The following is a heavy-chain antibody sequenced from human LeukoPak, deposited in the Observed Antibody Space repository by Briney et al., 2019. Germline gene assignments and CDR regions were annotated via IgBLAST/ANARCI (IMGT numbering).Heavy chain of an antibody. CDR2: ISWNSGSI. V-gene: IGHV3-9*01. D-gene: IGHD3-10*01. CDR3: AKDRSPYYYGSGSYSDY. J-gene: IGHJ4*02. Sequence: SLRLSCAASGLTFDDYAMHWVRQAPGKGLEWVSGISWNSGSIGYADSVKGRFTISRDNAKNSLYLQMNSPRAEDTAFYYCAKDRSPYYYGSGSYSDYWGQGTLVTVSS. CDR1: GLTFDDYA.